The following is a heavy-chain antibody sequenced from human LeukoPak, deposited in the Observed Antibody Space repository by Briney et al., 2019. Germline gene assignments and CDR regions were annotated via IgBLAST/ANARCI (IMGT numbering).Heavy chain of an antibody. CDR3: AGSKGYSYGHDY. J-gene: IGHJ4*02. V-gene: IGHV1-2*02. D-gene: IGHD5-18*01. CDR1: GYTFTGYY. CDR2: INPNSGGT. Sequence: ASVKVSCKASGYTFTGYYMHGVGQAPGQGLGGMGWINPNSGGTNYAQKFQGRVTMTRDTSISTAYMELSRLRSDDTAVYYCAGSKGYSYGHDYWGQGTLVTVSS.